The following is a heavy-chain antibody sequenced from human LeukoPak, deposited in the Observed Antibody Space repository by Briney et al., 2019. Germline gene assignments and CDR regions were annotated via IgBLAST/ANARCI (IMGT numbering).Heavy chain of an antibody. CDR3: ARDEDHWYFDL. Sequence: SVKVSCKASGGTFSSYTISWVRQAPGQRLEWMGRIIPIFGTPNYAQKFQGRVTITTDESTSTAYMELSSLRSEDTAVYYCARDEDHWYFDLWGRGTLVTVSS. J-gene: IGHJ2*01. CDR1: GGTFSSYT. D-gene: IGHD2-15*01. CDR2: IIPIFGTP. V-gene: IGHV1-69*05.